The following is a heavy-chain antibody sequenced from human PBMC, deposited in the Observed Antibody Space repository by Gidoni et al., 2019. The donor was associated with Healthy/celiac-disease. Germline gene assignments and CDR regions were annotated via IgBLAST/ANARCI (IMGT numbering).Heavy chain of an antibody. D-gene: IGHD3-10*01. CDR2: ISSSSSTI. CDR1: GFTFSSYS. V-gene: IGHV3-48*04. CDR3: ASGGYGSGISKGDY. Sequence: EVQLVESGGGLVQPGGSLRLSCAASGFTFSSYSMNWVRQAPGKGLEWVSYISSSSSTIYYADSVKGRFTISRDNAKNSLYLQMNSLRAEDTAVYYCASGGYGSGISKGDYWGQGTLVTVSS. J-gene: IGHJ4*02.